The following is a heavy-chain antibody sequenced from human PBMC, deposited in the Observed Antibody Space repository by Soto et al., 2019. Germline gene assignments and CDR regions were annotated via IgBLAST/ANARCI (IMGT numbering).Heavy chain of an antibody. Sequence: ASVKVSCKASGYTFTSYAMHWVRQAPGQRLEWMGWINAGNGNTEYSQKFQGRVTITRDTSASTAYMELSSLRSEDTAVYYCARVLGIAVAGISYWGQGTLVTVSS. D-gene: IGHD6-19*01. CDR3: ARVLGIAVAGISY. V-gene: IGHV1-3*01. CDR2: INAGNGNT. J-gene: IGHJ4*02. CDR1: GYTFTSYA.